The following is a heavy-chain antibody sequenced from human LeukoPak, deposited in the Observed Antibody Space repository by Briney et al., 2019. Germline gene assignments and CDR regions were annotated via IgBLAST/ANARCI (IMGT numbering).Heavy chain of an antibody. J-gene: IGHJ5*02. V-gene: IGHV3-21*06. CDR3: ARDRGGLVNPRWFDP. CDR2: ITTSSSYI. CDR1: GFTFSSYT. D-gene: IGHD6-6*01. Sequence: GGSLRLSCTASGFTFSSYTMNWVRQAPGKGLEWVSSITTSSSYIYYADSVQGRFTISRDNAKNSLYLQMNSLRAEDTAVYYCARDRGGLVNPRWFDPWGQGTLVTVS.